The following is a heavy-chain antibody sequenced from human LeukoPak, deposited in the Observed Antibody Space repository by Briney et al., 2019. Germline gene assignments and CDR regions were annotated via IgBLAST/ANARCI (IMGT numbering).Heavy chain of an antibody. CDR1: GYTFTSYY. CDR3: ARSPNYYYYMDV. J-gene: IGHJ6*03. V-gene: IGHV1-46*01. Sequence: GASVKVSCKASGYTFTSYYMHWVRQAPGQGLEWMGIINPSGGSTSYAQRFQGRVTMTRDMSTSTVYMELSSLRSEDTAVYYCARSPNYYYYMDVWGKGTTVTVSS. CDR2: INPSGGST.